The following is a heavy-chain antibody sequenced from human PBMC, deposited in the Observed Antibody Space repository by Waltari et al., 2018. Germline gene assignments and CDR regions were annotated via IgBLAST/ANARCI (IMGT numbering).Heavy chain of an antibody. J-gene: IGHJ3*02. CDR2: ISGSGGST. Sequence: EVQLLESGGGLVQPGGSLRLSCAASGFTFSSYAMSWVRQAPGKGLEWVSAISGSGGSTYYADSVKGRFTISRDNSKNTLYLQMNSLRAEDTAVYYCARDLLIDDAFDIWGQGTMVTVSS. V-gene: IGHV3-23*01. D-gene: IGHD3-9*01. CDR3: ARDLLIDDAFDI. CDR1: GFTFSSYA.